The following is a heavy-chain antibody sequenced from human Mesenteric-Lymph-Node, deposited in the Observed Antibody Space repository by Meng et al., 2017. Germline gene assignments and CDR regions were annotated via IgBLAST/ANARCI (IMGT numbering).Heavy chain of an antibody. CDR2: INPHSGGT. V-gene: IGHV1-2*02. D-gene: IGHD6-19*01. J-gene: IGHJ4*02. CDR1: GFSFSDYH. Sequence: ASVKVSCKASGFSFSDYHIHWVRQAPGQGLEWMGWINPHSGGTKFAPKFQGRVTMTRDTSISTAYLELSRLTSDDTAVYFCARDRGGTGWYDPIDYWGQGTLVTVSS. CDR3: ARDRGGTGWYDPIDY.